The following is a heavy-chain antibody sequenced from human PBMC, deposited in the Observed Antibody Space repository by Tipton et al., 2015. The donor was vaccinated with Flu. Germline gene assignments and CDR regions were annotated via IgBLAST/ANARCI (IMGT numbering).Heavy chain of an antibody. V-gene: IGHV4-61*02. Sequence: TLSLTCTVSGGSISSGDYYWTWIRQPAGKELEWIGRIYTIERTNYNPSLKSRVAISLDTSKNQFSLNLSSVTAADTAVYYCARDLWNDRRAYYYYGVDVWGQGTTVTVSS. CDR1: GGSISSGDYY. D-gene: IGHD1-1*01. CDR2: IYTIERT. J-gene: IGHJ6*02. CDR3: ARDLWNDRRAYYYYGVDV.